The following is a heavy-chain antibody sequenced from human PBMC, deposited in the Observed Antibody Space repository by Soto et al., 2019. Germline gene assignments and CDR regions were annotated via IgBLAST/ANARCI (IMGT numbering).Heavy chain of an antibody. J-gene: IGHJ4*02. Sequence: GSLRLSCAASGFPFSSYAMSWVRQAPGKGLKWVSAISGSGGSTYYADTVKGRFTISRDNYKNTLYLKMNSLRAEDTAVYFCAKVEIGFGGYRSSRFDYWGQRTLVTVSS. CDR3: AKVEIGFGGYRSSRFDY. V-gene: IGHV3-23*01. D-gene: IGHD6-13*01. CDR1: GFPFSSYA. CDR2: ISGSGGST.